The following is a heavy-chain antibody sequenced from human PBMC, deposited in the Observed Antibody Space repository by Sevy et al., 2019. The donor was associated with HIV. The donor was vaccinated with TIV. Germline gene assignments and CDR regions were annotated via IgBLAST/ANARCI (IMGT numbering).Heavy chain of an antibody. J-gene: IGHJ3*02. CDR3: ARVLVVVTALRTFDAFDI. CDR1: GFTFDDYG. D-gene: IGHD2-21*02. V-gene: IGHV3-20*04. Sequence: GGSLRLSCAASGFTFDDYGMSWVRQAPGKGLEWVSGINWSGGSTGYADSVKGRFTISRDNAKNSLYLQMNSLRAEDTALYYCARVLVVVTALRTFDAFDIWGQGTMVTVSS. CDR2: INWSGGST.